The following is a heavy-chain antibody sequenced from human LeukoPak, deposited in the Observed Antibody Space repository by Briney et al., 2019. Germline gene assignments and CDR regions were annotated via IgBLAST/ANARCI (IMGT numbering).Heavy chain of an antibody. D-gene: IGHD3-9*01. J-gene: IGHJ6*02. CDR3: ARDPELRYFDWLPGGDYYYYGMDV. V-gene: IGHV3-13*01. CDR1: GFTFSSYD. CDR2: IGTAGDT. Sequence: GGSLRLSCAASGFTFSSYDMHWVRQATGKGLEWVSAIGTAGDTYYPGSVKGRFTISRDNAKNSLYLQMNSLRAEDTAVYYCARDPELRYFDWLPGGDYYYYGMDVWGQGTTVTVSS.